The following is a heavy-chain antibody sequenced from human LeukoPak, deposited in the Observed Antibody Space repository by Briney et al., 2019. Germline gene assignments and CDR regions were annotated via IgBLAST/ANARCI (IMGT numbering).Heavy chain of an antibody. V-gene: IGHV1-2*06. CDR2: INPNSGGT. Sequence: ASVEVSCKASGYTFTGYYMHWVRQAPGQGLEWMGRINPNSGGTNYAQKFQGRVTMTRDTSISTAYMELSRLRSDDTAVYYYARELARIWTRGDSGCEYWGQGTLVTVSS. CDR1: GYTFTGYY. D-gene: IGHD5-12*01. CDR3: ARELARIWTRGDSGCEY. J-gene: IGHJ4*02.